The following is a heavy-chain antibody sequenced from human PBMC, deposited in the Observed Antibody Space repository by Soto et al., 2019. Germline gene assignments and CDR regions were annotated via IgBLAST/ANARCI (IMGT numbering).Heavy chain of an antibody. V-gene: IGHV3-15*07. D-gene: IGHD3-22*01. J-gene: IGHJ6*02. Sequence: GGSLRLSCAASGFTFSNAWMNWVRQAPGKGLEWVGRIKSKTDGGTTDYAAPVKGRFTISRDDSKNKLYLQMNSLKTEDTAVYYCTTSYYYDSSGYHHYYYYGMDVWGQGTTVTVSS. CDR3: TTSYYYDSSGYHHYYYYGMDV. CDR2: IKSKTDGGTT. CDR1: GFTFSNAW.